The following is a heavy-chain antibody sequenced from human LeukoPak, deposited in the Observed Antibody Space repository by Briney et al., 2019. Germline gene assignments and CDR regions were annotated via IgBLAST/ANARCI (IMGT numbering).Heavy chain of an antibody. J-gene: IGHJ4*02. CDR2: INPSGGST. Sequence: ASVKVSCKASGYTFSSYYMHWVRQAPGQGLEWMGIINPSGGSTKYAQKLQGRVTMTRDTSTSTVYMELSSLRSEDMAVYYCARDDSSGPQVYWGQGTLVTVSS. CDR3: ARDDSSGPQVY. V-gene: IGHV1-46*01. D-gene: IGHD3-22*01. CDR1: GYTFSSYY.